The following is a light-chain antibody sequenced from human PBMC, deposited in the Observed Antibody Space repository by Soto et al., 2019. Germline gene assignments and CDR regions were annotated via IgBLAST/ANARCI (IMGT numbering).Light chain of an antibody. Sequence: QSVLTQPASVSGSPGQSITISCTGTSSDVGGFNYVSWYQQHPCKAPKLMIYDVTNRPSGVSYRFSGSKSGNTASLTISGLQAEDEADYYCNSYTSSSTYGFGTGTKVTVL. CDR2: DVT. CDR1: SSDVGGFNY. J-gene: IGLJ1*01. CDR3: NSYTSSSTYG. V-gene: IGLV2-14*03.